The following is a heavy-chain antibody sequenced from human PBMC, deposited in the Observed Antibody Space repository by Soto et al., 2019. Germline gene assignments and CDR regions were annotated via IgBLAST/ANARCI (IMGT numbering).Heavy chain of an antibody. D-gene: IGHD2-2*02. J-gene: IGHJ6*02. CDR1: GGTFSSYA. Sequence: SVKVSCKASGGTFSSYAISWVRQAPGQGLEWMGGIIPIFGTANYAQKFQGRVTITADESTSTAYMELSSLRSEDTAVYYCARRHCSSYSCSTPYYYYGMDVWGQGTTVSVSS. V-gene: IGHV1-69*13. CDR2: IIPIFGTA. CDR3: ARRHCSSYSCSTPYYYYGMDV.